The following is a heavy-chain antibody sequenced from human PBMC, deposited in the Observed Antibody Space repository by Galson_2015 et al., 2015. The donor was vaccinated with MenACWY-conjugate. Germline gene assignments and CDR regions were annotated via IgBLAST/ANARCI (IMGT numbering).Heavy chain of an antibody. CDR1: GDSVSSSSAA. CDR2: TYHRSKWYN. D-gene: IGHD2/OR15-2a*01. J-gene: IGHJ4*02. CDR3: AREAMYSTNFYAIDY. V-gene: IGHV6-1*01. Sequence: CAISGDSVSSSSAAWNWIRQSPSRGLEWLGRTYHRSKWYNDYASSVKSRITISPDTSKNHISLQLNSVTPEDTAVYYCAREAMYSTNFYAIDYWGQGTLVTVSS.